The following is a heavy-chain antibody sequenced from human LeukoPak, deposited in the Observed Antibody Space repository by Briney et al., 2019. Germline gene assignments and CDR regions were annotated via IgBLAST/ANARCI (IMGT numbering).Heavy chain of an antibody. CDR1: GYTFTGHY. CDR2: INPKTGGT. Sequence: ASVKVSCKASGYTFTGHYMHWVRQAPGQGLEFMGWINPKTGGTHYAQNFQGRVTMTRDTSISTAYMELSRLTSDDTAVYYCTRGGRYFMAWFDRWGQGTLVTVSS. V-gene: IGHV1-2*02. D-gene: IGHD2-21*01. J-gene: IGHJ5*02. CDR3: TRGGRYFMAWFDR.